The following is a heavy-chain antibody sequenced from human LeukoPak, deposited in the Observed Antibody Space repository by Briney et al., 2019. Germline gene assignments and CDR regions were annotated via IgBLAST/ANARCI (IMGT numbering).Heavy chain of an antibody. CDR2: ISGIGDTT. V-gene: IGHV3-23*01. J-gene: IGHJ4*02. CDR1: GFIFSSYA. D-gene: IGHD6-13*01. CDR3: AKGSAAARPYYFDY. Sequence: GGSLRLSCAASGFIFSSYAMGWVRQAPGKGLEWVSAISGIGDTTHYADSVKGRFTISRDNSKNTLFLQMDSLRGEDTAVYYCAKGSAAARPYYFDYWGQGALVTVSS.